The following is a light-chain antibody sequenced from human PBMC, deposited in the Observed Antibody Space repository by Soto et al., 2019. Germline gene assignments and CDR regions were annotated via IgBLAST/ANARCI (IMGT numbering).Light chain of an antibody. CDR3: SSYTSRSSHYV. J-gene: IGLJ1*01. CDR1: SSDVGGYRF. V-gene: IGLV2-14*01. CDR2: EVS. Sequence: QSVLTQPASVSGSPGQSITISCTGTSSDVGGYRFVSWYQHHPGEAPKLIIYEVSNRPSGVSSRFSGSKSGNTASLTISGLQAEDESLYYCSSYTSRSSHYVFGTGTKVTVL.